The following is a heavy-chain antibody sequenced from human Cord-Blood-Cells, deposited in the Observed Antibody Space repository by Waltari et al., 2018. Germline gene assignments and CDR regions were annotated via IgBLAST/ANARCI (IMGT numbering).Heavy chain of an antibody. Sequence: QVQLQQWGAGLLKPSETLSITCAVYGGSSSGYYWRWIRQPPGKGLEWIGEINHSGSTNYNPSLKSRVTISVDTSKNQFSLKLSSVTAADTAVYYCARVIYGSGSYSDWFDPWGQGTLVTVSS. J-gene: IGHJ5*02. CDR2: INHSGST. V-gene: IGHV4-34*01. D-gene: IGHD3-10*01. CDR1: GGSSSGYY. CDR3: ARVIYGSGSYSDWFDP.